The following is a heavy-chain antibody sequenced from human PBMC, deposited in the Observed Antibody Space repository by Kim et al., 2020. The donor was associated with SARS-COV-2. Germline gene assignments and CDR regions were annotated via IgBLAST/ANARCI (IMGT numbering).Heavy chain of an antibody. Sequence: ASVKVSCKVSGYTLTELSMHWVRQAPGKGLEWMGGFDPEDGETIYAQKFQGRVTMTEDTSTDTAYMELSSLRSEDTAVYYCATGTLDEIAAAGAVWFDYWGQGTLVTVSS. CDR2: FDPEDGET. V-gene: IGHV1-24*01. CDR3: ATGTLDEIAAAGAVWFDY. J-gene: IGHJ4*02. CDR1: GYTLTELS. D-gene: IGHD6-13*01.